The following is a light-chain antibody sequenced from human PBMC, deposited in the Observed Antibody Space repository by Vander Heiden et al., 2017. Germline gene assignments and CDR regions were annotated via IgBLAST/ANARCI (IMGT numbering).Light chain of an antibody. CDR2: EDT. V-gene: IGLV3-1*01. CDR3: QTWDRSTVA. J-gene: IGLJ2*01. CDR1: DLGQKY. Sequence: SYELTQPPSVSVSPGQTASITCSGDDLGQKYICWYQQKPGQSPVLVMYEDTKRPTGIPERFSGANAGNTATLTISGTQAMDEGDYYCQTWDRSTVAFGGGTRLTGL.